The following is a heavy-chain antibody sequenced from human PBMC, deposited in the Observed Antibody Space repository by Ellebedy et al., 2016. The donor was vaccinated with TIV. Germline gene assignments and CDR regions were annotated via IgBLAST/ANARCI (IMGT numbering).Heavy chain of an antibody. Sequence: MPSETLSLTCTVSDGSISSYYWSWIRQSPGKGLEWIGFISNTGSTNYNPSLKSRVTILLDTSRNQISLKLKSVTAADTALYYCARERGILYGDYYYGMDVWGQGTAVTVSS. D-gene: IGHD4-17*01. CDR3: ARERGILYGDYYYGMDV. J-gene: IGHJ6*02. CDR2: ISNTGST. CDR1: DGSISSYY. V-gene: IGHV4-59*01.